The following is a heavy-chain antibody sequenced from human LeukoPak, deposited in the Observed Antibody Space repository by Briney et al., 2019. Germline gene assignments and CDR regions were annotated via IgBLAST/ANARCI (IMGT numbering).Heavy chain of an antibody. CDR3: AKDRKCNTVTCSDAFDV. CDR2: ISGSGDNT. CDR1: GFTFSFHA. Sequence: GGSLRLSCAASGFTFSFHAMHWVRQAPGKGLEWVSSISGSGDNTKNADSVQGRFTISRDNFKNTVSLQMNSLRAEDTAVYYCAKDRKCNTVTCSDAFDVWGQGTKVTVSS. D-gene: IGHD2-8*01. J-gene: IGHJ3*01. V-gene: IGHV3-23*01.